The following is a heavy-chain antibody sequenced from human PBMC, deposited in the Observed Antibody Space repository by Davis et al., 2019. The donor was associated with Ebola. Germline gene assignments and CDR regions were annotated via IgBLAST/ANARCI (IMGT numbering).Heavy chain of an antibody. CDR2: VHYSGSS. D-gene: IGHD3-22*01. V-gene: IGHV4-59*01. CDR1: GGSISSYY. Sequence: MPSDTLSLTCTASGGSISSYYWSWIRQPPGKGLEYIGYVHYSGSSNYNPYLKSRVTMSTDTSKMQFSLKLSSVTAADTAVYYCARLVALYDDSGYAYFDFWGLGTLVTVSS. CDR3: ARLVALYDDSGYAYFDF. J-gene: IGHJ4*02.